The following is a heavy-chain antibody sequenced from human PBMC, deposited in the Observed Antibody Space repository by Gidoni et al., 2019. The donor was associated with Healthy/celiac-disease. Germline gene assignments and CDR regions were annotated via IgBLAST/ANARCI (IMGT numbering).Heavy chain of an antibody. CDR3: ARDWAATWYYFDY. V-gene: IGHV3-21*01. D-gene: IGHD2-15*01. CDR2: ISSSSSYI. CDR1: GFTFSSYS. J-gene: IGHJ4*02. Sequence: EVQLVESGGGLVKPGGSLRLSCAASGFTFSSYSMNWVRQAPGKGREWVSAISSSSSYIYYADSGKGRFTISRDNAKNSLYLQMNSLRAEDTAVYYCARDWAATWYYFDYWGQGTLVTVSS.